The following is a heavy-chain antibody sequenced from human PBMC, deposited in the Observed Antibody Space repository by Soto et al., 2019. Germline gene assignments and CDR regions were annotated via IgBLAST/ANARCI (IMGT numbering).Heavy chain of an antibody. CDR2: INPSAGTT. J-gene: IGHJ3*02. D-gene: IGHD3-10*01. CDR3: TRGNYGSGSYGSFDI. Sequence: ASVKVSCKAAGYTFTTYYIHWVRQAPGQGLEWMGIINPSAGTTNYAQTFQGRVTLTRDTSTSTVYMELSSLRSEDTAVYHCTRGNYGSGSYGSFDIWGPGTMVTVSS. CDR1: GYTFTTYY. V-gene: IGHV1-46*03.